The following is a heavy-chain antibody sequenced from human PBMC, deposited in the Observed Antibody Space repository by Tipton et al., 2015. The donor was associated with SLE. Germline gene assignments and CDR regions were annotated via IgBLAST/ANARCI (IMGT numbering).Heavy chain of an antibody. V-gene: IGHV3-30*02. D-gene: IGHD3-22*01. CDR3: AKFSGPYYYDSSGYYSNYYYCGVDG. CDR1: GFTFSSYG. J-gene: IGHJ6*02. CDR2: IRYDGSNK. Sequence: SLRLSCAASGFTFSSYGMHWVRQAPGKGLEWVAFIRYDGSNKYYADSVKGRFTISRDNSKNTLYLQMNSLRAEDTAVYYCAKFSGPYYYDSSGYYSNYYYCGVDGWGQGTTVTV.